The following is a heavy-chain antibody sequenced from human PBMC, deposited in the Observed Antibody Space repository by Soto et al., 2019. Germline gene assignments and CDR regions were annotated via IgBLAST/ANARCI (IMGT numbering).Heavy chain of an antibody. CDR2: IRSKANSYAT. CDR1: GFTFSGSA. Sequence: GGSLRLSCAASGFTFSGSAMHWVRQASGKGLEWVGRIRSKANSYATAYAASVKGRFTISRDDSKNTGYLQMNSLKTEDTAVYYCTRERYCSGGSCNNWFDPWGQGTLVTVSS. CDR3: TRERYCSGGSCNNWFDP. J-gene: IGHJ5*02. V-gene: IGHV3-73*01. D-gene: IGHD2-15*01.